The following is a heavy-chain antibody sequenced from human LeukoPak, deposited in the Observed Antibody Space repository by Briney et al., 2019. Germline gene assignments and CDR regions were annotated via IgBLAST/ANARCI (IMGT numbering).Heavy chain of an antibody. D-gene: IGHD6-13*01. CDR2: IRSKAYGGTT. CDR1: GFTSGDYA. CDR3: TRVIGIAAAGPLH. Sequence: GGSLRLSCTASGFTSGDYAMSWVRQAPGKGLEWVGFIRSKAYGGTTEYAASVKGRFTISRDDSKSIAYLQMNSLKTEDTAVYYCTRVIGIAAAGPLHWGQGTLVTVSS. V-gene: IGHV3-49*04. J-gene: IGHJ4*02.